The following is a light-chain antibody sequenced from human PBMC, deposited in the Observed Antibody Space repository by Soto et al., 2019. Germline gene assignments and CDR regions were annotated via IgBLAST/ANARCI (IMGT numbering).Light chain of an antibody. CDR1: QSVNSNF. V-gene: IGKV3-20*01. J-gene: IGKJ2*01. Sequence: EIVLTQSPGTLSLSPGERATLSGRASQSVNSNFLAWYQQKPGQAPRLLVYGSSTRAAGVPDRFSGSGSGTDFTLTISRLEPEDSAVYYCQQYGRSPLLYTFGQGTKLGVK. CDR3: QQYGRSPLLYT. CDR2: GSS.